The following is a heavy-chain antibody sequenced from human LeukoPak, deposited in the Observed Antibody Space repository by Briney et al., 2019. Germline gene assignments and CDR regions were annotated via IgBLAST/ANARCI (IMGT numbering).Heavy chain of an antibody. V-gene: IGHV3-74*01. J-gene: IGHJ3*01. Sequence: GESLRLSCAASGFTFSSYWMHWVRQAPGKGLVWVSRINSDASSTSYADSVKGRFTISRDNAKNTLYLQMNSLRAEDTTVYYCARVQGHPPNGLDVWGQGTMVTVSS. CDR1: GFTFSSYW. CDR2: INSDASST. CDR3: ARVQGHPPNGLDV. D-gene: IGHD2-8*01.